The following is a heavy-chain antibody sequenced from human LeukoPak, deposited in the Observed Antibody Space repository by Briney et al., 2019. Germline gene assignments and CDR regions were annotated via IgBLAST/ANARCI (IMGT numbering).Heavy chain of an antibody. CDR2: INHSGST. CDR3: ARPRRYYYGSGSPSGWFDP. J-gene: IGHJ5*02. D-gene: IGHD3-10*01. CDR1: GGSFSGYY. Sequence: PSETLSLTCAVYGGSFSGYYWSWIRQPPGKGLEWIGEINHSGSTNYNPSLKSRVTISVDTSKNQFSLKLSSVTAADTAVYYCARPRRYYYGSGSPSGWFDPWGQGTLVTVSS. V-gene: IGHV4-34*01.